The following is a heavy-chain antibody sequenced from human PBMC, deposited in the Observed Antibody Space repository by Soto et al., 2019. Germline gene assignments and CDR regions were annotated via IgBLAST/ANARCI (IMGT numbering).Heavy chain of an antibody. CDR1: GGCIRSAAYY. Sequence: QVRLQESGPGLVKPSQTLSLTCTVSGGCIRSAAYYWSWIRQHPGKGLEWIGYGSHSGSTYYTPSLKCRVIISVDPSKNPFSLSLTSVTAADTAVYYCAREYSYGSNFFDCWGQGALVTVSS. CDR3: AREYSYGSNFFDC. V-gene: IGHV4-31*03. D-gene: IGHD2-15*01. J-gene: IGHJ4*02. CDR2: GSHSGST.